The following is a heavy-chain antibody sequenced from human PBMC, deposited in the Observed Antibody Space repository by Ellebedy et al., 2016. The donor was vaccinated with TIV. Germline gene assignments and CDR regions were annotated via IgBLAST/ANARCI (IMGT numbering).Heavy chain of an antibody. CDR1: GYSFTIYD. J-gene: IGHJ4*02. V-gene: IGHV1-8*01. CDR2: MTPNNGDT. D-gene: IGHD2-8*01. Sequence: ASVKVSCKASGYSFTIYDINWVRQATGQGLEWMGWMTPNNGDTGYAQNFKGRVTMTRDTSISTAYMELSSLRSEDTAIYYFVTGNDEDYWGQGTLVTVSS. CDR3: VTGNDEDY.